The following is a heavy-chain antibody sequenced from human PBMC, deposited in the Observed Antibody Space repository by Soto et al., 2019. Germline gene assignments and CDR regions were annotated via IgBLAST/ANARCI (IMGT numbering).Heavy chain of an antibody. J-gene: IGHJ4*02. CDR1: GDTISDYT. Sequence: PSETLSLTCGVSGDTISDYTWSWIRQPPGKGLEWIGNIYSSGDSEYNPSLKSRVTFSVDPAKSQFDLKLTSVTAADSAVYHCVRHLAARRLDETMVVEYWGQGSLVTVSS. CDR3: VRHLAARRLDETMVVEY. D-gene: IGHD6-6*01. V-gene: IGHV4-59*08. CDR2: IYSSGDS.